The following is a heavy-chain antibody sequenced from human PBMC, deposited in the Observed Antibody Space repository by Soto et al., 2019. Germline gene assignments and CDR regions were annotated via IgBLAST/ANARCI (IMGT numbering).Heavy chain of an antibody. J-gene: IGHJ4*02. CDR3: ARGRGEDIVVVPLDDY. CDR2: MNPNSGNT. V-gene: IGHV1-8*01. Sequence: ASVKVSCKASGYTFTSYDINWVRQATGQGLEWMGWMNPNSGNTGYAQKFQGRVTMTRNTSISTAYMELSSLRSEDTAVYYCARGRGEDIVVVPLDDYWGQGTLVTVSS. D-gene: IGHD2-2*01. CDR1: GYTFTSYD.